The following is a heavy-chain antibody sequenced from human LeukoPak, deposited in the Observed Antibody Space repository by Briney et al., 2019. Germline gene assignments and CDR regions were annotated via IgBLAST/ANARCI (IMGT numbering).Heavy chain of an antibody. CDR1: GGSISSSSYY. Sequence: MSSETLSLTCTVSGGSISSSSYYWSWIRQPPGKGLEWIGYIYYSGSTNYNPSLKSRVTISVDTSKNQFSLKLSSVTAADTAVYYCARTTGYSSGFAFDIWGQGTMVTVSS. V-gene: IGHV4-61*01. D-gene: IGHD6-19*01. CDR3: ARTTGYSSGFAFDI. CDR2: IYYSGST. J-gene: IGHJ3*02.